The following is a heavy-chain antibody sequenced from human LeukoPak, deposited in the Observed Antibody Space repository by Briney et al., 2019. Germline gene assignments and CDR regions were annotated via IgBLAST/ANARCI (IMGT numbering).Heavy chain of an antibody. V-gene: IGHV1-18*01. CDR3: ARHNYDSSGYYEDY. Sequence: ASVKVSCKASGYTFTSYGISWVRLAPGQGLEWMGWISAYNGNTNYAQKLQGRVTMTTDTSTSTAYMELRSLRSDDTAVYYCARHNYDSSGYYEDYWGQGTLVTVSS. CDR1: GYTFTSYG. D-gene: IGHD3-22*01. CDR2: ISAYNGNT. J-gene: IGHJ4*02.